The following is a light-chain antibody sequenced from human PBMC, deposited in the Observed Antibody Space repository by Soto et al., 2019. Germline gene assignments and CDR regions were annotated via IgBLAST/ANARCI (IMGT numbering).Light chain of an antibody. CDR2: RAS. CDR1: QSVRNNY. J-gene: IGKJ2*01. Sequence: EIGLTQSPGTLSLSPGERATLSCRASQSVRNNYLAWYQQKVGQAPRLLIYRASSRATGIPDRFSGSGSGTDFTLTISRLEPEDFAVYSCQQYGTFPYAFGQGTKLEIK. CDR3: QQYGTFPYA. V-gene: IGKV3-20*01.